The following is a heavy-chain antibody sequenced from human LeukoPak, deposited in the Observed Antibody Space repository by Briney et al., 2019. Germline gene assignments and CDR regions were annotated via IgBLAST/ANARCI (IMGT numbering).Heavy chain of an antibody. D-gene: IGHD3-22*01. CDR1: GFTVSSNY. Sequence: GGSLRLSCAASGFTVSSNYMSWVRQAPGKGLEWVSVIYSGGSTYYADSVKGRFTSSRDNSKNTLYLQMNSLRAEDTAVYYCASPTYYYDSSGYLPLGYWGQGTLVTVSS. CDR3: ASPTYYYDSSGYLPLGY. CDR2: IYSGGST. V-gene: IGHV3-53*01. J-gene: IGHJ4*02.